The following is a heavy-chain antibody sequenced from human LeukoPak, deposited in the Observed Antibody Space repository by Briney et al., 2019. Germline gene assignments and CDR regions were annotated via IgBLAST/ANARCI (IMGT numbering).Heavy chain of an antibody. J-gene: IGHJ4*02. V-gene: IGHV3-23*01. CDR2: ISGSGGST. CDR1: GFTFSSYA. CDR3: AKFNTDVDLPDY. D-gene: IGHD2-2*01. Sequence: GGSLRLSCAASGFTFSSYAMSWVRQAPGKGREWVSAISGSGGSTYYADSVKGRFTISRDNSKNTLYLQMNSLRAEDTAVYYCAKFNTDVDLPDYWGQGTLVTVSS.